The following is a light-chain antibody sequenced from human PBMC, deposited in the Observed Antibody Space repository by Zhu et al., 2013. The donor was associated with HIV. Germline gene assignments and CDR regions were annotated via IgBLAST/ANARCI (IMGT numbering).Light chain of an antibody. CDR3: QQYNSYWT. J-gene: IGKJ1*01. Sequence: DIVMTQSPSSLSASVGDRVTITCRASQSISSYLNWYQQKPGKAPKLLIYKASSLESEVPSRFSGSGSGTEFTLTISSLQPDDFATYYCQQYNSYWTFGQGTKVE. V-gene: IGKV1-5*03. CDR1: QSISSY. CDR2: KAS.